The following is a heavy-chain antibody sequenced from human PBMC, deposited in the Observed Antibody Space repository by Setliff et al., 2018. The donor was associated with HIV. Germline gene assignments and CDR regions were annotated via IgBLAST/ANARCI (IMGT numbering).Heavy chain of an antibody. J-gene: IGHJ6*03. Sequence: SETLSLTCAVYGGSFSGYYWSWIRQPPGKGLEWIGEINHSGSTNYNPSLKSRVTISVGTSKNQFSLKLSSVTAADTAVYYCNIYYYYYMDVWGKGTTVTVSS. CDR1: GGSFSGYY. CDR3: NIYYYYYMDV. V-gene: IGHV4-34*01. CDR2: INHSGST.